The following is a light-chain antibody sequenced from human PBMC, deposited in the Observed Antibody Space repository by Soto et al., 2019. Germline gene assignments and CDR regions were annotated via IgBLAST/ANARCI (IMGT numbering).Light chain of an antibody. CDR1: QSISSN. CDR2: GAS. Sequence: EIVMTQSPATLSVSPGETATLSCRASQSISSNLAWYQQKPGQAPRLVIYGASTRATGMPDRFSGSGSGTEFTRTISNLQSEDFAVYYCQQYDDWPVYTFGQGTKLDMK. V-gene: IGKV3-15*01. CDR3: QQYDDWPVYT. J-gene: IGKJ2*01.